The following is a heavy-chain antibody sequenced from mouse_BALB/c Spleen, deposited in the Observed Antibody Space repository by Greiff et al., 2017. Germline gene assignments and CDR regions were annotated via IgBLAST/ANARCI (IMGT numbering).Heavy chain of an antibody. Sequence: VQLQQSGAELVRPGTSVKVSCKASGYAFTNYLIEWVKQRPGQGLEWIGVINPGSGGTNYNEKFKGKATLTADKSSSTAYMQLSSLTSDDSAVYFCARSSGYYGYKAMDYWGQGTSVTVSS. J-gene: IGHJ4*01. V-gene: IGHV1-54*03. CDR3: ARSSGYYGYKAMDY. D-gene: IGHD1-2*01. CDR2: INPGSGGT. CDR1: GYAFTNYL.